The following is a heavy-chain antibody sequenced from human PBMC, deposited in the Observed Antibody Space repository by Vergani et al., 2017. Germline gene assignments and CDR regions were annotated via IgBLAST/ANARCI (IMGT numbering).Heavy chain of an antibody. CDR1: GYSFSSYD. CDR3: AAGNEEIGSSWYDY. J-gene: IGHJ4*02. V-gene: IGHV1-58*02. Sequence: QLVQSGAEVKKPGASVKVSCRAPGYSFSSYDISWVRQATGQGLEWMGWIVVGSGNTNYAQKFQERVTITRDMSTSTAYMELSSLRSGDTAVYYCAAGNEEIGSSWYDYWGQGTLVTVSS. CDR2: IVVGSGNT. D-gene: IGHD6-13*01.